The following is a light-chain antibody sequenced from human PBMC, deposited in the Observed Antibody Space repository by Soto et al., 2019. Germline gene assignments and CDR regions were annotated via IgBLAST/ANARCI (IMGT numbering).Light chain of an antibody. CDR3: SSYTSSSTYV. Sequence: SVLTQPASVSGSPGQSITISCTGTSSDVGGYNYVSWYQQNPGKAPKLMIYDVGNRPSGVSNRFSGSKSGNTASLTISGLQAEDEADYYCSSYTSSSTYVFGTGTKVTVL. V-gene: IGLV2-14*01. CDR1: SSDVGGYNY. CDR2: DVG. J-gene: IGLJ1*01.